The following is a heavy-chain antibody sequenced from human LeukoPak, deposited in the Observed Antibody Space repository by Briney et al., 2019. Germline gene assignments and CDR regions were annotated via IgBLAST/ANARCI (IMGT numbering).Heavy chain of an antibody. CDR1: GFTFSSYG. D-gene: IGHD6-19*01. Sequence: GSLRLSCAASGFTFSSYGMHWVRQAPGKGLEWVAVISYDGSNKYYADSVKGRFTISRDNSKNTLYLQMNSLRAEDTAAYYCAKDVGYSSGYYPLDYWGQGTLVTVSS. CDR2: ISYDGSNK. CDR3: AKDVGYSSGYYPLDY. J-gene: IGHJ4*02. V-gene: IGHV3-30*18.